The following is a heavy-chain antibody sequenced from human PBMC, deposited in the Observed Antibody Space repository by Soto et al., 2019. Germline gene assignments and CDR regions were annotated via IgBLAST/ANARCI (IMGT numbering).Heavy chain of an antibody. D-gene: IGHD2-8*02. Sequence: EVDLLESGGGLGQPGGSLRLSCAASGFTFTNYAMTWVRQAPGKGLEWVSTISANGGRTYSDDPVKGRFIISRDNAKNTFYLQMNSLRAEDTAIYYCVKDWTGDKCPCMDVWGQGTTVTVS. J-gene: IGHJ6*02. CDR2: ISANGGRT. CDR3: VKDWTGDKCPCMDV. CDR1: GFTFTNYA. V-gene: IGHV3-23*01.